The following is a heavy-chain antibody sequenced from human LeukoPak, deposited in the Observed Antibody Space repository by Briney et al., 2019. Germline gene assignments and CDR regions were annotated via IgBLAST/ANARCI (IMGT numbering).Heavy chain of an antibody. CDR2: IVVGSGNT. D-gene: IGHD1-26*01. CDR1: GCTFTSSA. CDR3: AADPQWEPTVFAFDI. V-gene: IGHV1-58*02. Sequence: GTSVKVSCKASGCTFTSSAMQWVRQARGQRLEWIGWIVVGSGNTNYAQKFQERVSITREMSTSTAYMELSSLRSEDTAVYYCAADPQWEPTVFAFDIWGQGTMVTVSS. J-gene: IGHJ3*02.